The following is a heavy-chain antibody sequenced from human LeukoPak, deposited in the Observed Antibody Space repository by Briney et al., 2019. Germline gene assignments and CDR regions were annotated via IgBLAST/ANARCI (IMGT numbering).Heavy chain of an antibody. Sequence: SETLSLTCTVSGGSINNYYWSWIRQPPGKGLEWIGYIYYSGSTNYNPSLKSRVTISMDTSKNQFSLKLSSVTAADTAVYYCARQTGSGLFILPGGQGTLVTVSS. CDR3: ARQTGSGLFILP. D-gene: IGHD3/OR15-3a*01. J-gene: IGHJ4*02. CDR1: GGSINNYY. CDR2: IYYSGST. V-gene: IGHV4-59*08.